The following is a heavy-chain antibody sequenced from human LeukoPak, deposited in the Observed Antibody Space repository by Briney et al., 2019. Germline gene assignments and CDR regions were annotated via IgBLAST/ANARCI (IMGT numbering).Heavy chain of an antibody. Sequence: GGSLRLSCAASGFIFSTYSMNWVRQAPGKGLEWVANIKQDGSEKYYMDSVKGRFTISRDNAKNSLHLQMNSLRAEDTAVYYCARKTYYYDSSDYGWFDLWGQGTLVAVSS. D-gene: IGHD3-22*01. V-gene: IGHV3-7*01. J-gene: IGHJ5*02. CDR2: IKQDGSEK. CDR3: ARKTYYYDSSDYGWFDL. CDR1: GFIFSTYS.